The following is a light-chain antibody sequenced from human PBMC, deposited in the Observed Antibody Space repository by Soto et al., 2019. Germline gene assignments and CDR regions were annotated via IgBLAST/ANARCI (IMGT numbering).Light chain of an antibody. CDR3: QQYGSSPLT. CDR2: GAS. V-gene: IGKV3-20*01. J-gene: IGKJ4*01. CDR1: QIVSSRY. Sequence: EIVLKQSPGTLSLSPGESATLSCRASQIVSSRYSAWYQQKPGLAPSLLIYGASGTATGITDRLPGPGSGTDLTLTISRLEPEDCAMYYCQQYGSSPLTFGGGTKVDTK.